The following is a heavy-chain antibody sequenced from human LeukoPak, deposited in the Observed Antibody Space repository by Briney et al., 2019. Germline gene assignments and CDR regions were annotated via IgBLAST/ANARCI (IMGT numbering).Heavy chain of an antibody. V-gene: IGHV1-69*13. Sequence: SVKVFCKASGGTFSSYAISWVRQAPGQGLEWMGGIIPIFGTANYAQKFQGRVTITADESTSTAYMELSSLRSGDTAVYYCAVSASIYYFDYWGQGTLVTVSS. J-gene: IGHJ4*02. CDR2: IIPIFGTA. CDR1: GGTFSSYA. CDR3: AVSASIYYFDY.